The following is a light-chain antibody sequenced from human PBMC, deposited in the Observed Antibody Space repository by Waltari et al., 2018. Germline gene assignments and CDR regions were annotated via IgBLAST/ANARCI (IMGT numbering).Light chain of an antibody. Sequence: SYELTQPPSVSVSPGQTASITCSGDKLGDKYACWYQQKPGQSPLLVIYQANNRPSGIPERFSGSNSGNTATLTVRGTQAMDEADYYCQAWDSSTAIFGGGTKLTVL. CDR1: KLGDKY. CDR2: QAN. V-gene: IGLV3-1*01. J-gene: IGLJ2*01. CDR3: QAWDSSTAI.